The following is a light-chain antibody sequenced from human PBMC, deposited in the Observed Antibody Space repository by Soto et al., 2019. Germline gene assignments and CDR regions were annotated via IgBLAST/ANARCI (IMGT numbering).Light chain of an antibody. V-gene: IGKV3-11*01. J-gene: IGKJ5*01. CDR3: QQRSNWPPIT. CDR2: GAS. CDR1: QSVSSD. Sequence: IEMTKSPAPLSVSTGERATLSCRASQSVSSDLAWYQPKTGQAPRLLIYGASTRATGIPARFSGSGSGTDFTLTISSLEPEDFAVYNGQQRSNWPPITFAQGTRLENK.